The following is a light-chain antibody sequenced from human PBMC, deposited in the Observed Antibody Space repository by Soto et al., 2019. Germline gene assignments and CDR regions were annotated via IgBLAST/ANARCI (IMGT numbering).Light chain of an antibody. Sequence: EIVLTQSPGTLSLSPGERATLSCRASQNVPSNYLAWYQQKPGQAPRLLIYGASSRATGIPDRVSGSGSGTDFTITISRLEPEDFAVYYCLQYGSSPDTFGQGTNLEI. V-gene: IGKV3-20*01. CDR1: QNVPSNY. CDR3: LQYGSSPDT. CDR2: GAS. J-gene: IGKJ2*01.